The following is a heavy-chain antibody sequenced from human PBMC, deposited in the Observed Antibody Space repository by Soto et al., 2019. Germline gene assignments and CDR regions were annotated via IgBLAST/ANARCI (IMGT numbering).Heavy chain of an antibody. Sequence: EVQLVQSGGGLVQRGGSLRLSCAASGFALSGYTMKWDRQAPGKGLEWLSYISTTSATIYYAGSVKGRFTVSRDNAKNSLYLQMNSLRDEDTAVYYCARDQGLAADGVYYYGMDVWGQGITVIVSS. CDR3: ARDQGLAADGVYYYGMDV. J-gene: IGHJ6*02. CDR2: ISTTSATI. CDR1: GFALSGYT. V-gene: IGHV3-48*02. D-gene: IGHD6-13*01.